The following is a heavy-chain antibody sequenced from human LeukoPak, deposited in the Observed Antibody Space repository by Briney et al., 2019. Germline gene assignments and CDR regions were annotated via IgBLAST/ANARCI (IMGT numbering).Heavy chain of an antibody. D-gene: IGHD3-16*02. V-gene: IGHV1-2*02. Sequence: ASVKVSCQGSLWTFTPCHMHLVRQAPGQGLEWMGWINPNSGGTNYAQKFQGRVTMTRDTSISNAYIELSRLRSEDLGQHHCARGFLIVSAPLANYYYMDVWGKGTTVTVSS. CDR2: INPNSGGT. CDR3: ARGFLIVSAPLANYYYMDV. J-gene: IGHJ6*03. CDR1: LWTFTPCH.